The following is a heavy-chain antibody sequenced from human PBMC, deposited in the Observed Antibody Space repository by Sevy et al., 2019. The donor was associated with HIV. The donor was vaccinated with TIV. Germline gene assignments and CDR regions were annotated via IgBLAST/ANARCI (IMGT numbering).Heavy chain of an antibody. CDR1: GGTFSSYA. Sequence: ASVKVSCKASGGTFSSYAISWVRQAPGQGLEWMGGIIPIFGTATYAQKFQGRVTITADKSTSTAYMELSSLRSEDTAVYYCARELGRGYYYGSGSLSYMDVWGKGTTVTVSS. D-gene: IGHD3-10*01. J-gene: IGHJ6*03. CDR2: IIPIFGTA. V-gene: IGHV1-69*06. CDR3: ARELGRGYYYGSGSLSYMDV.